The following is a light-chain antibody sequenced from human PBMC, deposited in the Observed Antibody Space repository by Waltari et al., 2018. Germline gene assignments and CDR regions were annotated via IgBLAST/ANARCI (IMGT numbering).Light chain of an antibody. V-gene: IGKV3-11*01. CDR2: DAS. Sequence: EIVLTQSPATLSLSPVERATLSCRASQPVSSYLAWYQQKPGQAPRLLIYDASNRATGIPARFSGSGSGTDFTLTISSLEPEDFAVYYCQQRSKSPLAFGGGTKVEIK. CDR3: QQRSKSPLA. J-gene: IGKJ4*01. CDR1: QPVSSY.